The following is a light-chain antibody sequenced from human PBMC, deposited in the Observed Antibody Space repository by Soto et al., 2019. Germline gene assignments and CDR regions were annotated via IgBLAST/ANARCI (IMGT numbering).Light chain of an antibody. CDR2: AAS. V-gene: IGKV3-20*01. CDR1: QSVSSSY. J-gene: IGKJ3*01. CDR3: QQYGSSHPREVN. Sequence: EIVLTQSPGTLSLSTGERATLSCRASQSVSSSYLAWYQQKPGQAPRLLIYAASSRATGIPDRFSGSGSGKDFSLTISRLEPADFAVYYCQQYGSSHPREVNFGPGTKVYIK.